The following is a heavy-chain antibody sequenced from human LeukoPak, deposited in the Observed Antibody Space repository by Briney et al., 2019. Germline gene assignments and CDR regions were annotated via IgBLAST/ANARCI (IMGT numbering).Heavy chain of an antibody. CDR1: GFTVSSNY. Sequence: GGSLRLSCAASGFTVSSNYMSWVRQAPGKGLEWVSAISGSGGSTYYADSVKGRFTISRDNSKNTLYLQMNSLRAEDTAVYYCTGSSSWYGGTVDYWGQGTLVTVSS. J-gene: IGHJ4*02. CDR2: ISGSGGST. V-gene: IGHV3-23*01. CDR3: TGSSSWYGGTVDY. D-gene: IGHD6-13*01.